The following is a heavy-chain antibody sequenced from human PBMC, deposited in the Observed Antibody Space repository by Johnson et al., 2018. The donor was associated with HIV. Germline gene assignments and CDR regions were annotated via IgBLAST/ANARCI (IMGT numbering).Heavy chain of an antibody. CDR1: GFTFSDYA. CDR3: ARRASGWHAFDI. D-gene: IGHD6-19*01. CDR2: ISYDGNTK. J-gene: IGHJ3*02. V-gene: IGHV3-30*04. Sequence: QMLLVESGGGVVQPVRSLRLSCSASGFTFSDYAMHWVRQAPGKGLQWVAVISYDGNTKYYADSVKGRFTISRDNSKSTLYLQMNSLRVEDTAVYFCARRASGWHAFDIWGQGTMVTVSS.